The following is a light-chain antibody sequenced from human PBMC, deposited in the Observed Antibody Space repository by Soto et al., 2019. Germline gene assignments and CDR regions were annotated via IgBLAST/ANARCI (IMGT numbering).Light chain of an antibody. J-gene: IGKJ2*01. V-gene: IGKV3-20*01. Sequence: EIVLTQSPGTLSLSPGERATLSCRASQSVSSSYLAWYQQKPGQAPRLLIYGASSRATGIPDRFSGSGSGTDFTLTISRLEPEDVAEYYCQQYGSSTYTFGQGTKLEIK. CDR1: QSVSSSY. CDR3: QQYGSSTYT. CDR2: GAS.